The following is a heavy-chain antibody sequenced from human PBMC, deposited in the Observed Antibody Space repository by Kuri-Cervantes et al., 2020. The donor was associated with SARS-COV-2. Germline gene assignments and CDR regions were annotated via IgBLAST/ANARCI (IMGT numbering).Heavy chain of an antibody. CDR1: GFNFSTTD. D-gene: IGHD2-8*01. Sequence: GESLKISCTASGFNFSTTDMHWVRQTPGKGLGWVAVISDDGKKKKCVASGKGRFTISRDNSQNTLYLQVKSLKSEDTAMYYCAKDRFGVHDFWGQGTLVTVSS. CDR2: ISDDGKKK. V-gene: IGHV3-30*18. J-gene: IGHJ4*02. CDR3: AKDRFGVHDF.